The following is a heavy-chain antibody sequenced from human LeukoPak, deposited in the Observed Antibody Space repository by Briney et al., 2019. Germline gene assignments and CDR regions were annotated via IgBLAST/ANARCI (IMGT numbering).Heavy chain of an antibody. J-gene: IGHJ4*02. D-gene: IGHD5-18*01. CDR1: XGSISSGGYY. V-gene: IGHV4-30-2*01. Sequence: TXSLXCTVSXGSISSGGYYWSWIRQPPGKGLEWIGYIYHSGSTYYNPSLKSRVTISVDRSKNQFSLKLSSVTAADTAVYYCARQRSWIQLYDYWGQGALVTVSS. CDR2: IYHSGST. CDR3: ARQRSWIQLYDY.